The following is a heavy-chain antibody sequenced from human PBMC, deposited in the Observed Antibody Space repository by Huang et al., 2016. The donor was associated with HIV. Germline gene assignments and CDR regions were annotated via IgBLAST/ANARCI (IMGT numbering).Heavy chain of an antibody. V-gene: IGHV4-39*01. CDR2: IYYSGST. CDR1: GGSISGSSYY. J-gene: IGHJ6*02. D-gene: IGHD3-3*01. CDR3: ANSIQYYDFPKLMDV. Sequence: QLQLQESGPGLVKPSETLSLTCSVSGGSISGSSYYWGWIRQPPGKGLEWIGNIYYSGSTYYNPSLKSRVTISVDTSKNQFTLKLNSVTAADTAVYYCANSIQYYDFPKLMDVWGQGTTVTVSS.